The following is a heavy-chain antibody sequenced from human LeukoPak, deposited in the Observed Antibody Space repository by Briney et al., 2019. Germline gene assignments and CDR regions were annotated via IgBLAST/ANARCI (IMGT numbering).Heavy chain of an antibody. V-gene: IGHV3-74*01. CDR1: GFGFSVYW. CDR2: IDEDGTSA. CDR3: ARVPTNSYGFGQ. J-gene: IGHJ4*02. Sequence: GGSLRLSCAASGFGFSVYWMHWVRQAPGKGLVWVAHIDEDGTSASHADSVKSRFTISRDNAKNTLYLQMNSLTVEDTAVYYCARVPTNSYGFGQWGQGSLVTVSS. D-gene: IGHD5-18*01.